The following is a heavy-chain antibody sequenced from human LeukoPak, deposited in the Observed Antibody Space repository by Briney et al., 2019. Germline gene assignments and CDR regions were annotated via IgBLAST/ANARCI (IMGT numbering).Heavy chain of an antibody. CDR2: INSDGSEG. Sequence: GGSLKLSCAVSGFTFSGFWMSWSRQAPGKGLEWVASINSDGSEGYYADVVKGRFTISRDNAKNSLYLQINSLRAEDTAVYYCARSSYSSSSSVWGQGTMVTVSS. CDR1: GFTFSGFW. V-gene: IGHV3-7*03. CDR3: ARSSYSSSSSV. J-gene: IGHJ3*01. D-gene: IGHD6-6*01.